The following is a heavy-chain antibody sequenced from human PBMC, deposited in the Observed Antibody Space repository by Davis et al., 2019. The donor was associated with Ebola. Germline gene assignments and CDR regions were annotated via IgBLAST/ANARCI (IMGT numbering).Heavy chain of an antibody. V-gene: IGHV4-34*01. J-gene: IGHJ5*02. CDR2: INHSGST. D-gene: IGHD1-1*01. CDR3: ARGRGYLWFDP. CDR1: GESFSGYY. Sequence: PSETLSLTCAVYGESFSGYYWSWIRQPPGKGLEWIGEINHSGSTNYNPSLKSRVTISVDTSKNQFSLKLSSVTAADTAVYYCARGRGYLWFDPWGQGTLVTVSS.